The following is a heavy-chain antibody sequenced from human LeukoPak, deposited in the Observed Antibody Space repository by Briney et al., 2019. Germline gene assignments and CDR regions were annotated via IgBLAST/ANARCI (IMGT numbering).Heavy chain of an antibody. V-gene: IGHV4-30-4*01. D-gene: IGHD2-2*01. CDR1: GGSISSGDYY. CDR2: IYYSGST. CDR3: AGMSIVVVPAAFFDY. J-gene: IGHJ4*02. Sequence: SETLSLTCTVSGGSISSGDYYWSWIRQPPGKGLEWIGYIYYSGSTDYNPSLKSRVTISLDTSKNQFSLKLSSVTAADTAVYYCAGMSIVVVPAAFFDYWGQGTLVTVSS.